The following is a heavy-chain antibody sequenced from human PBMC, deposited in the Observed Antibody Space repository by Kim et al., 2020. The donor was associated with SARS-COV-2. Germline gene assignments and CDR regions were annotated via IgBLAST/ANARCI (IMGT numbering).Heavy chain of an antibody. V-gene: IGHV3-30*02. J-gene: IGHJ4*02. D-gene: IGHD4-17*01. Sequence: ADSVKGRFTISRDNSKNTLYLQMNSLRAEDTAVYYCAKDRNAYGDSAFDYWGQGTLVTVSS. CDR3: AKDRNAYGDSAFDY.